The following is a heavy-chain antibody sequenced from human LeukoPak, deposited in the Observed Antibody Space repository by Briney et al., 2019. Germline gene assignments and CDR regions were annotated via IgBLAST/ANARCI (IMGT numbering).Heavy chain of an antibody. D-gene: IGHD3-3*01. Sequence: GASVKVSCKASGYTFTSYYMHWVRQAPGQGLEWMGIINPSGGSTSYAQKFQGRVTMTRNTSISTAYMELSSLRSEDTAVYYCARGLYYDFWSGYLHNWFDPWGQGILVTVSS. J-gene: IGHJ5*02. CDR1: GYTFTSYY. CDR3: ARGLYYDFWSGYLHNWFDP. V-gene: IGHV1-46*01. CDR2: INPSGGST.